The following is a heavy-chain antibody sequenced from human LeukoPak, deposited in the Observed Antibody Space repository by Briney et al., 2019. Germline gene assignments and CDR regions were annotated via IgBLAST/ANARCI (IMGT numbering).Heavy chain of an antibody. CDR3: AREMSSTSCYACGAFDY. D-gene: IGHD2-2*01. V-gene: IGHV3-21*01. CDR2: ISSSSSYI. Sequence: GGSLRLSCAASGFTFSSYSMNWVRQAPGKGLEWVSSISSSSSYIYYADSVKGRFTISRDNAKNPLYLQMNSLRAEDTAVYYCAREMSSTSCYACGAFDYWGQGTLVTVSS. J-gene: IGHJ4*02. CDR1: GFTFSSYS.